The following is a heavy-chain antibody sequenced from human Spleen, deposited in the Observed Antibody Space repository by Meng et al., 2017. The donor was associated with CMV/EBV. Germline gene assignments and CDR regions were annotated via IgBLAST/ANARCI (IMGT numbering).Heavy chain of an antibody. Sequence: GESLKISCAASGFTFSSYGMHWVRQAPGKGLEWVAFIRYDGSNKYYEDSVKGRFTISRENAKNSFSLQMNSLRVGDTAVYYCARQWDYGYNSLDYWGQGTLVTVSS. CDR3: ARQWDYGYNSLDY. D-gene: IGHD3-16*01. CDR1: GFTFSSYG. J-gene: IGHJ4*02. CDR2: IRYDGSNK. V-gene: IGHV3-30*02.